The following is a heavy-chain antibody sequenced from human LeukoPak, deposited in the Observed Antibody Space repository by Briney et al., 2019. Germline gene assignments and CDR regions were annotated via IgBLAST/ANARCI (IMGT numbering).Heavy chain of an antibody. CDR2: IKFDESET. CDR3: AKWDFFGDYFTFDP. Sequence: GGSLRLSCEASGFTFGRDWMSWVRQAPGKGLKWVATIKFDESETYYVDSVKGRFAVSRDNGQNSLFLQMSSLRVEDTALYFCAKWDFFGDYFTFDPRGQGVLVIVSS. D-gene: IGHD2/OR15-2a*01. J-gene: IGHJ5*02. CDR1: GFTFGRDW. V-gene: IGHV3-7*01.